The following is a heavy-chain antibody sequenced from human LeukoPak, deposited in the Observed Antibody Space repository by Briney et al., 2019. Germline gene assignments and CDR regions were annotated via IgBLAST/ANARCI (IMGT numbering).Heavy chain of an antibody. D-gene: IGHD1-14*01. CDR2: IYYSGST. CDR1: GGSISSSSYY. CDR3: ARSSTGAFDY. J-gene: IGHJ4*02. Sequence: PSETLPLACTVSGGSISSSSYYWGWIRQPPGKGLEWIGSIYYSGSTYYNPSLKSRVTISVDTSKNQFSLKLSSVTAADTAVYYCARSSTGAFDYWGQGTLVTVSS. V-gene: IGHV4-39*01.